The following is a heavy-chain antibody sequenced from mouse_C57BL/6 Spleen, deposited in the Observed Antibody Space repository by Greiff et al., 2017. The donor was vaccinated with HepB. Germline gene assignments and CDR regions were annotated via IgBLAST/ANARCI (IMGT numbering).Heavy chain of an antibody. Sequence: QVQLQQPGAELVKPGASVKLSCKASGYTFTSYWMHWVKQRPGRGLEWIGRIDPNSGGTKYNEKFKSKATLTVDKPSSTAYMQLSSLTSEDSAVYSCARQERRNYGYAMDYWGQGTSVTVSS. CDR3: ARQERRNYGYAMDY. CDR2: IDPNSGGT. J-gene: IGHJ4*01. D-gene: IGHD2-1*01. CDR1: GYTFTSYW. V-gene: IGHV1-72*01.